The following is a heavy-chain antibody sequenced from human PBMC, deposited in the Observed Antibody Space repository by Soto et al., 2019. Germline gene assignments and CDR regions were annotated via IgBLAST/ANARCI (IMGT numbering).Heavy chain of an antibody. V-gene: IGHV3-23*01. CDR1: GLTFSTYA. CDR3: ATSPGSIDGYTSDYYGMDV. Sequence: EVHLLESGGDLVQPGGSLRLSCTASGLTFSTYAMSWVRQAPGKGLEWVSAIGGSGTGGRTYYADSVKGRFTISRDNSKNTVYLQMTSLRGDDTALSYCATSPGSIDGYTSDYYGMDVWGQGTTVTVSS. D-gene: IGHD6-6*01. J-gene: IGHJ6*02. CDR2: IGGSGTGGRT.